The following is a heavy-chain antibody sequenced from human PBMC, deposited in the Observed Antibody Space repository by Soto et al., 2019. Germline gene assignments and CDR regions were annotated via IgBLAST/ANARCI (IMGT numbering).Heavy chain of an antibody. CDR3: ARGVYDSSAYPLFHH. CDR2: ISYAGSNK. J-gene: IGHJ1*01. D-gene: IGHD3-22*01. CDR1: GFTFSSYA. V-gene: IGHV3-30-3*01. Sequence: PGGSLRLSCAASGFTFSSYAMHWVRQAPGKGLEWVAVISYAGSNKYYADSVKGRFTISRDNAKNTLYLQMNSLRAEDTAVYFCARGVYDSSAYPLFHHWGQGTLVTVSS.